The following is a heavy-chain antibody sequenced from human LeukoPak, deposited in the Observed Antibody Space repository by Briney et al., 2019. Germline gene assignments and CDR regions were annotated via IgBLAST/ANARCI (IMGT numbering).Heavy chain of an antibody. D-gene: IGHD5-18*01. CDR3: ARVYGYSHGYFDY. CDR2: ISYDGSNK. CDR1: GFTFSSYA. V-gene: IGHV3-30-3*01. J-gene: IGHJ4*02. Sequence: GGSLRLSCAASGFTFSSYAMHWVRQAPGKGLEWVAVISYDGSNKYYADSVKGRFTISRDNSKNTLYLQMNSLRAEDTAVYYCARVYGYSHGYFDYWGQGTLVTVSS.